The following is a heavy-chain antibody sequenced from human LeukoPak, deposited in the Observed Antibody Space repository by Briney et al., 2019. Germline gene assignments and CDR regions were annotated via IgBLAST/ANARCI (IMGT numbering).Heavy chain of an antibody. CDR2: ISGSGGST. Sequence: GGSLRLSCAASGFTFSSYAMSWVRQAPGKGLEWVSAISGSGGSTYYADSVKGRFTISRDNSKNTLYLQMNSLRAEDTAVYYCAELLYYGSGSYPYYFDYWGQGTLVTVSS. CDR3: AELLYYGSGSYPYYFDY. J-gene: IGHJ4*02. D-gene: IGHD3-10*01. CDR1: GFTFSSYA. V-gene: IGHV3-23*01.